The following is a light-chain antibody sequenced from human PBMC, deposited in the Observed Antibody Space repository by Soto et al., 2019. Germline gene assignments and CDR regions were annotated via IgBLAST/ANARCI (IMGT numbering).Light chain of an antibody. V-gene: IGKV3-15*01. J-gene: IGKJ1*01. Sequence: EIVLTQSPGTLSLSPGERATLSCRASQTVNSNLAWYQQKPGQAPRLLIYGASTRAPGIPARFSGSGSETEFTLTISSLQSEDFAVYYCQHYNNWPPWTFGQGTKVDI. CDR3: QHYNNWPPWT. CDR2: GAS. CDR1: QTVNSN.